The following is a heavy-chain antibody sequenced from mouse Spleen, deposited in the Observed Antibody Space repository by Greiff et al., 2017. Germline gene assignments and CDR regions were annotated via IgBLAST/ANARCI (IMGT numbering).Heavy chain of an antibody. CDR1: GYTFTSYG. CDR3: ASEGFLREGYSFDY. Sequence: QVQLQQSGAELARPGASVKLSCKASGYTFTSYGISWVKQRTGQGLEWIGEIYPRSGNTYYNEKFKGKATLTADKSSSTAYMELRSLTSEDSAVYFCASEGFLREGYSFDYWGQGTTVTVSS. CDR2: IYPRSGNT. V-gene: IGHV1-81*01. J-gene: IGHJ2*01.